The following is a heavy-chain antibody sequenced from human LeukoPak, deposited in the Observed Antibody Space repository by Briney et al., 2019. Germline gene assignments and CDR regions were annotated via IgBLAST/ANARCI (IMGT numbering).Heavy chain of an antibody. V-gene: IGHV1-18*01. Sequence: GASVKVSCKASGYTFSSYGISWVRQAPGQGLEWMGWISVYNGNTNYAQNLQGRVTMTTDTTTSTAYMELRSLRSDDTAVYYCAREGIVGASGDFWGQGTLVTVSS. CDR3: AREGIVGASGDF. CDR2: ISVYNGNT. J-gene: IGHJ4*02. D-gene: IGHD1-26*01. CDR1: GYTFSSYG.